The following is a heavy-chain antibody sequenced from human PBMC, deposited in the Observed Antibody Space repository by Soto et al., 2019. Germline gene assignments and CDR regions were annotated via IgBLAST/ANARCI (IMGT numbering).Heavy chain of an antibody. V-gene: IGHV1-2*02. CDR1: GYIFTGYS. CDR2: INPNSADT. D-gene: IGHD2-21*01. J-gene: IGHJ4*02. CDR3: AREASAVVSLDY. Sequence: QVQLLQSGAEMKKPGASLKVSCQASGYIFTGYSLHWVRQAPGQGLEWLGWINPNSADTIYAQKFQDRATMTSDTSISTAYFELTSLRSDDTGVYYCAREASAVVSLDYWGQGTLVTVSS.